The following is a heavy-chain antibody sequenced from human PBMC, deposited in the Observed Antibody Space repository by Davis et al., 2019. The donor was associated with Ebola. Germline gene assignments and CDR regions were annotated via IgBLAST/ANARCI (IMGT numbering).Heavy chain of an antibody. CDR3: SKGTGGGSYPFDY. V-gene: IGHV3-23*01. CDR1: GFTFSSYA. CDR2: ISGSGGST. Sequence: PGGSLRLSCAASGFTFSSYAMSWVRQVPGKGLAWVSAISGSGGSTYYADSVTGRFTISRDNSKNTLYLQMNSLRAEDTAVYYCSKGTGGGSYPFDYWGQGTLVTVSS. D-gene: IGHD1-26*01. J-gene: IGHJ4*02.